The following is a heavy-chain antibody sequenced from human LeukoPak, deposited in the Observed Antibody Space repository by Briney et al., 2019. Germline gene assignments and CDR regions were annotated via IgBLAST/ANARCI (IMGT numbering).Heavy chain of an antibody. CDR1: GFTVSSNY. J-gene: IGHJ4*02. CDR3: ARVRNYDSSGYYYVGYFDY. V-gene: IGHV3-53*01. D-gene: IGHD3-22*01. CDR2: IYSGGST. Sequence: GGSLRLSCAASGFTVSSNYMSWVRQAPGKGLEWVSVIYSGGSTYYADSVKGRFTISRDKSKNTLYLQMNSLRAEDTAVYYCARVRNYDSSGYYYVGYFDYWGQGTLVTVSS.